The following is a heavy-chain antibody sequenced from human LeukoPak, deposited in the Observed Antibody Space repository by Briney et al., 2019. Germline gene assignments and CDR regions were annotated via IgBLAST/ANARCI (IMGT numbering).Heavy chain of an antibody. CDR1: GFTFRSYE. J-gene: IGHJ5*02. CDR3: ARVLHSAYDWNWFDP. CDR2: ISSTGSTI. V-gene: IGHV3-48*03. Sequence: GGSLRLSCAASGFTFRSYEMNWVRQAPGKGLEWVSFISSTGSTIYYADSVKGRFTISRDNAKNSLYLQMNSLRAEDTAVYYCARVLHSAYDWNWFDPWGQGTLVTVSS. D-gene: IGHD5-12*01.